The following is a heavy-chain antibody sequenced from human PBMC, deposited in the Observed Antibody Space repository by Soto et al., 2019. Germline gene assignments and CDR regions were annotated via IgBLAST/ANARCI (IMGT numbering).Heavy chain of an antibody. V-gene: IGHV3-23*01. J-gene: IGHJ4*02. CDR3: AKERAARGIDY. CDR2: ISNNGFTT. Sequence: EVQLLDSGGGLVQPGVSLRLSCAASGFAFNNYAMTWVRQAPGKGLEWVSTISNNGFTTYYADSVEGRFTISRDNSMHTVYLQMSSLRAEDTALYYCAKERAARGIDYWGQGTLVTVSS. CDR1: GFAFNNYA. D-gene: IGHD3-16*01.